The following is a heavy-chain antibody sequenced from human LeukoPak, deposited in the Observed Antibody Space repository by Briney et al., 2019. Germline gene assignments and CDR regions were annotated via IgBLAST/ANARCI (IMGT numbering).Heavy chain of an antibody. Sequence: GGSLRLSCAASGFPFHNYRMTWVRQAPGKGLEWVAQVNQDGSEAHYADSVKARFTISRDNAKSSVSLQMNSLRAEDTAVYYCVRDGGVSGYDLLDYWGRGTLVTVSS. CDR2: VNQDGSEA. V-gene: IGHV3-7*01. CDR3: VRDGGVSGYDLLDY. D-gene: IGHD5-12*01. J-gene: IGHJ4*02. CDR1: GFPFHNYR.